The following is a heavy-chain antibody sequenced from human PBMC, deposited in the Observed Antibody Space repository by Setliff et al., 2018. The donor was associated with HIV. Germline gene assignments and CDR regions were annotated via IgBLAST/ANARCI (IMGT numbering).Heavy chain of an antibody. CDR3: ARVLKGYSSSYEAFDI. CDR2: IIPIFGTA. CDR1: GGTFSSYA. D-gene: IGHD6-13*01. V-gene: IGHV1-69*13. Sequence: ASVKVSCKASGGTFSSYAISWVRQAPGQGLEWMGGIIPIFGTANYAQKFQGRVTITADESTSTAYMELSSLRSEDTAVYYCARVLKGYSSSYEAFDIWGQGTKVTVSS. J-gene: IGHJ3*02.